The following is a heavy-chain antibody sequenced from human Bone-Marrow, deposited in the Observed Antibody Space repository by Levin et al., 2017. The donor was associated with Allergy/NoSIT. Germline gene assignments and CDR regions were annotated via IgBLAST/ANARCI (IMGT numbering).Heavy chain of an antibody. J-gene: IGHJ2*01. V-gene: IGHV3-23*01. D-gene: IGHD4-17*01. CDR1: GFTFASYA. CDR2: ISVSAGST. CDR3: AKAPWGTTVTYWYFDL. Sequence: GESLKISCAASGFTFASYAMSWVRRAPGKGLEWVSGISVSAGSTYYADSVKGRFTISRDNSKNTLYLQMNSLRAEDTAVYYCAKAPWGTTVTYWYFDLWGRGTLVTVSS.